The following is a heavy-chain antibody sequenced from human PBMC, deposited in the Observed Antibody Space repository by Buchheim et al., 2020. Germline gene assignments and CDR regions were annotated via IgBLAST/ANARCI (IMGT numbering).Heavy chain of an antibody. CDR2: ISGSGGRT. CDR1: GFTFSSYA. D-gene: IGHD3-16*02. V-gene: IGHV3-23*01. CDR3: AKDLLSLPAPPADY. J-gene: IGHJ4*02. Sequence: EVQLLESGGGLVQTGGSLRLSCAASGFTFSSYAMSWVRQAPGTGLEWVSAISGSGGRTYYADSVKGRFTISRDNSKNTLYMQMNSLRAEDSAVYYCAKDLLSLPAPPADYCGQGTL.